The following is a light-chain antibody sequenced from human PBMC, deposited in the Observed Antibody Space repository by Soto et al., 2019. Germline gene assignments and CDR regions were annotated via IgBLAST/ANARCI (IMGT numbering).Light chain of an antibody. CDR1: QGISND. CDR2: AAS. J-gene: IGKJ1*01. CDR3: LQHNTEPST. V-gene: IGKV1-17*03. Sequence: DIQMTQSPSAVSASVGDRVTITCRASQGISNDLAWFQQKPGKVPKRLIFAASILQYGVPSRFSGSGSGTEFTLTITSLQAEDFATYFCLQHNTEPSTLGQGTKVDIK.